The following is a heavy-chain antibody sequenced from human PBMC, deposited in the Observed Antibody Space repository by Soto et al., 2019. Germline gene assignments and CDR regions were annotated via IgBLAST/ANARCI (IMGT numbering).Heavy chain of an antibody. J-gene: IGHJ3*02. CDR3: ARFRGLWAFDI. V-gene: IGHV5-10-1*01. Sequence: GESLKISGNGSGYSFTIYWISLVRQMPRKGLEWMGRIDPSDSYTNYSPSFQGHVTISADKSISTAYLQWSSLKASDTAMYYCARFRGLWAFDIWGQGTMVTVS. CDR2: IDPSDSYT. CDR1: GYSFTIYW. D-gene: IGHD3-16*01.